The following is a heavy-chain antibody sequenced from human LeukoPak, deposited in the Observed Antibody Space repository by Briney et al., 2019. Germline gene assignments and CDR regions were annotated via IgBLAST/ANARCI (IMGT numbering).Heavy chain of an antibody. CDR3: ARENGYRYDY. CDR2: ISYRGST. CDR1: GGSISSYY. D-gene: IGHD5-18*01. V-gene: IGHV4-59*01. J-gene: IGHJ4*02. Sequence: PSETLSLTCTVSGGSISSYYWNWIRQPPGKGLEWIGHISYRGSTNYNPSLNSRVTVSVDTSQSQFSLKLSSVIAADTALYYCARENGYRYDYWGQGTLVTVSS.